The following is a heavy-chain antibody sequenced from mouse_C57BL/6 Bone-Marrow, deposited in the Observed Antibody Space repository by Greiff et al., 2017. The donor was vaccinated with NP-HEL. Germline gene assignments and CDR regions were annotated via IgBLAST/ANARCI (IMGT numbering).Heavy chain of an antibody. CDR2: ICPGGGT. J-gene: IGHJ2*01. CDR3: ARKKGGSTMITTDDLDY. Sequence: VQLQESGPGLAAPSHSLSITCTVSGFSFTSYAISWVRQPPGTGLEWLGVICPGGGTNYNSALTSRLSISKDNYKSQVFLKMNRLQTDDTARYYGARKKGGSTMITTDDLDYWGQGTTLTVSS. V-gene: IGHV2-9-1*01. CDR1: GFSFTSYA. D-gene: IGHD2-4*01.